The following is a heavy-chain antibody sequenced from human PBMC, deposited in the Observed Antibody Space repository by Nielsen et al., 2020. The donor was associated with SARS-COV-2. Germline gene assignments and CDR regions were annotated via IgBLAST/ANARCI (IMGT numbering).Heavy chain of an antibody. CDR1: GYSFTGYW. CDR2: IDPADSDT. Sequence: GESLKISCKGSGYSFTGYWIGWVRQMPGKGLEWMGIIDPADSDTRYSPSFQGQVTMSVDKSISTAYLQWSSLKASDTAMYYCASPVGFCSGGRCSNYFYYGMDVWGQGTTVTVSS. V-gene: IGHV5-51*01. D-gene: IGHD2-15*01. J-gene: IGHJ6*02. CDR3: ASPVGFCSGGRCSNYFYYGMDV.